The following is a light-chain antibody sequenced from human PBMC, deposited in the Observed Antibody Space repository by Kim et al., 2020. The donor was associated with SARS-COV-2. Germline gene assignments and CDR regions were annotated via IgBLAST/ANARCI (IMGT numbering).Light chain of an antibody. V-gene: IGKV1-13*02. CDR3: QQLSSYPR. J-gene: IGKJ4*01. CDR1: QDISSS. CDR2: GAS. Sequence: AIQLTQSPSSLSASVGDRVTITCRASQDISSSLAWFQQKPGKAPKLLIYGASHLASGVPSRFGGSGSGTEFTLTIISLQPADLATYYCQQLSSYPRFGGGTEVEI.